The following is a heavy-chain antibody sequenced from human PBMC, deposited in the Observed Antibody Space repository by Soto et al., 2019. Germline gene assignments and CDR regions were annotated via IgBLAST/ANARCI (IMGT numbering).Heavy chain of an antibody. D-gene: IGHD3-9*01. CDR2: ISGSGGST. V-gene: IGHV3-23*01. J-gene: IGHJ4*02. Sequence: GGSLRLSCAASGFTFSSFAMSWVRQAPGKGLEWVSAISGSGGSTYYADSVKGRFTISRDNSKNTLYLQMNSLRAEDTAVYYCAKGNHYDILTGSKFDYWGQGTLVTVSS. CDR1: GFTFSSFA. CDR3: AKGNHYDILTGSKFDY.